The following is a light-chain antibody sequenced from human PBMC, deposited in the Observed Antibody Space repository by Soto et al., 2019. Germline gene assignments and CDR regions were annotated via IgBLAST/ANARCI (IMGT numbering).Light chain of an antibody. CDR3: QQYGTSPWT. CDR1: QSVSSSY. Sequence: EIVLTQSPGTLSLSPGERGTLSCRASQSVSSSYLAWYQQKPGQAPRLLIYGASSRATGIPDRFSGSGSGTDFTLTISRLRAEDFAVYYCQQYGTSPWTFGQGTKVDIK. J-gene: IGKJ1*01. CDR2: GAS. V-gene: IGKV3-20*01.